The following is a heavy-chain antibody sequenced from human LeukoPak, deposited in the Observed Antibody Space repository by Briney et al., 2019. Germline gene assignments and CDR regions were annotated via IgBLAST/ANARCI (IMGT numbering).Heavy chain of an antibody. V-gene: IGHV3-23*01. CDR3: ATIEAVRFHY. CDR1: GFTFSIYG. D-gene: IGHD6-19*01. Sequence: GGSLRLSCAASGFTFSIYGMSGVREARGRGVEWGSAIRGSGGSTYYADSVKGRFSNSRDNSKNPLYLQMNGLRPEDTAVYYCATIEAVRFHYWGQGTLVTVSS. J-gene: IGHJ4*02. CDR2: IRGSGGST.